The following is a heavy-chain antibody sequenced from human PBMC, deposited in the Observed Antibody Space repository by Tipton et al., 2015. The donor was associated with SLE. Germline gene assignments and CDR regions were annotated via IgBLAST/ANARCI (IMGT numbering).Heavy chain of an antibody. CDR3: AREARIAARRFDY. Sequence: TLSLTCAVYGGSFSGYYWTWIRQPPGKGLEWIGEINHSGSTKYNPSLKSRVTISVDTSKNQFSLKLSSVTAAYTAVYYCAREARIAARRFDYWGQGTLVTVAS. CDR1: GGSFSGYY. CDR2: INHSGST. V-gene: IGHV4-34*01. D-gene: IGHD6-6*01. J-gene: IGHJ4*02.